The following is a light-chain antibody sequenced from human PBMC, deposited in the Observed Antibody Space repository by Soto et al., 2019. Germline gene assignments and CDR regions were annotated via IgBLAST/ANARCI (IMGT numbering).Light chain of an antibody. V-gene: IGKV1-12*01. Sequence: QMTQSPSSVSASVGDRVTIACRSSEDISTWLAWYQQKPGKAPKLLIYAASSLQSGVPSRFSGSGSGTDFTLTISSLQPEDFATYYCQQSYSTPRRTFGQGTKVDIK. J-gene: IGKJ1*01. CDR3: QQSYSTPRRT. CDR1: EDISTW. CDR2: AAS.